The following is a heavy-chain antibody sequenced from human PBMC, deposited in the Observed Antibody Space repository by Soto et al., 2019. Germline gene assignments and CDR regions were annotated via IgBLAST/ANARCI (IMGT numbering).Heavy chain of an antibody. J-gene: IGHJ5*02. D-gene: IGHD3-3*01. V-gene: IGHV4-34*01. Sequence: QSQTLSLTCAVYGVSFSGYYWSWIRQPPGKGLEWIGEINHSGSTNYNPSLKSRVTISVDTSKNQFSLKLSSVTAADTAVYYCARFALQSFWSGYSKSNWFDPWGQGTLVTVSS. CDR1: GVSFSGYY. CDR3: ARFALQSFWSGYSKSNWFDP. CDR2: INHSGST.